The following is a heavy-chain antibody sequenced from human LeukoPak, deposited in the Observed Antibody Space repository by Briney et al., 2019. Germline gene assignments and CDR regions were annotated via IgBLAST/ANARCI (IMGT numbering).Heavy chain of an antibody. D-gene: IGHD4-17*01. Sequence: GGSLRLSCAASGFTFSSYGMHWVRQAPGKGLERVAVISYDGSNKYYADSVKGRFTISRDNSKNTLYLQMNSLRAEDTAVYYCAKAKSVTTYLGYFDYWGQGTLVTVSS. CDR2: ISYDGSNK. J-gene: IGHJ4*02. CDR3: AKAKSVTTYLGYFDY. CDR1: GFTFSSYG. V-gene: IGHV3-30*18.